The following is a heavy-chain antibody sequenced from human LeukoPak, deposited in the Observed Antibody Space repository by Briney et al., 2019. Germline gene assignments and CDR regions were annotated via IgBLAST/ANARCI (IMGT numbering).Heavy chain of an antibody. CDR2: ISYDGCNK. CDR3: ARPLSNGYFHDSGGYYPYAMDV. J-gene: IGHJ6*02. CDR1: GFTFSTST. V-gene: IGHV3-30*09. Sequence: SGGSLRLSCTASGFTFSTSTMHWVRQAPGKGLEWVAVISYDGCNKFYAYSVKGRFAISRDNSKNTLYLQMNSLRGYDSAVYYCARPLSNGYFHDSGGYYPYAMDVWGQGTTVTVSS. D-gene: IGHD3-22*01.